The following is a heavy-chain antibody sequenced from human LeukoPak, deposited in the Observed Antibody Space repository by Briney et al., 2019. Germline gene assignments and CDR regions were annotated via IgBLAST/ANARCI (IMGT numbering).Heavy chain of an antibody. D-gene: IGHD3-10*01. CDR3: AKDMADSGSYNSFDY. V-gene: IGHV3-9*01. CDR1: GFTFDDYA. CDR2: ISWNSGSI. J-gene: IGHJ4*02. Sequence: GGSLLLSCAASGFTFDDYAMHWVRQAPGKGLEWVSGISWNSGSIGYADSVKGRFTISRDNAKNSLYLQMNSLRAEDTALCYCAKDMADSGSYNSFDYWGQGTLVTVSS.